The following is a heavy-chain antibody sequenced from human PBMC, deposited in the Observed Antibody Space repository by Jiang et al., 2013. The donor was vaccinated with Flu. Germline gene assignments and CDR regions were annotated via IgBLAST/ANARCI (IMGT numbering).Heavy chain of an antibody. CDR3: ARGRWSSGYYYPHHWFDP. CDR1: SNSAA. V-gene: IGHV6-1*01. CDR2: TYYRSKWYN. J-gene: IGHJ5*02. D-gene: IGHD3-22*01. Sequence: SNSAAWNWIRQSPSRGLEWLGRTYYRSKWYNDYAVSVKSRITINPDTSKNQFSLQLNSVTPEDTAVYYCARGRWSSGYYYPHHWFDPWGQGTLVTVSS.